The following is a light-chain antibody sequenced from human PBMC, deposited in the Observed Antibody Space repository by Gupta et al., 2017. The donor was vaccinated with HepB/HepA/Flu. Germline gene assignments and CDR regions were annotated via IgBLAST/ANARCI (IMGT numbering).Light chain of an antibody. V-gene: IGKV4-1*01. CDR3: QQYYSLPLS. CDR2: WGS. CDR1: RSVSFSSNNKNY. J-gene: IGKJ4*01. Sequence: DIVVTQSPYSLAVSLGEWAPIKCKSSRSVSFSSNNKNYLAWYQQKPGQSPNLLFYWGSTRQSGVPDRFSGSGSGTDFTLTISSLQAEDVAVYFCQQYYSLPLSFGGGTKVEI.